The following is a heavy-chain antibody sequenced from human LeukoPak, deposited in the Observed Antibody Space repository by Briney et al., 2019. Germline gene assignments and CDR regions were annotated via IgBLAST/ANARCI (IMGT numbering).Heavy chain of an antibody. Sequence: SETLSLTCTVSGGSISSGSYYWSWIRQPAGKGLEWIGRIYTSGSTNYNPSLKSRVTISVDTSKNQFSLKLSSVTAADTAVYYCARGGVVVTAIDWFDPWGQGTLVTVSS. CDR3: ARGGVVVTAIDWFDP. CDR2: IYTSGST. V-gene: IGHV4-61*02. D-gene: IGHD2-21*02. J-gene: IGHJ5*02. CDR1: GGSISSGSYY.